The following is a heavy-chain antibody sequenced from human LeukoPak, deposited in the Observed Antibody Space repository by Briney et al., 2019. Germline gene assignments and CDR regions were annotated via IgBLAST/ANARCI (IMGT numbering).Heavy chain of an antibody. CDR3: AKEIAKIAAWDF. CDR1: GFTFRNYG. V-gene: IGHV3-30*18. CDR2: ISDDASGT. Sequence: QPGGSLRLSCAASGFTFRNYGMHWVRQAPGKGLEWVAVISDDASGTNYANSVKGRFTISRDNSKNTLYLEMSSLRVEDTALYYCAKEIAKIAAWDFWGQGTLVSVSS. J-gene: IGHJ4*02. D-gene: IGHD6-13*01.